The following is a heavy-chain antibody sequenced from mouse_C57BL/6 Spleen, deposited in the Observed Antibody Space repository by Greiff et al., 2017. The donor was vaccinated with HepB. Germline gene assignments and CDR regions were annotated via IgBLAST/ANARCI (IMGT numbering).Heavy chain of an antibody. D-gene: IGHD4-1*01. CDR1: GFNIKDDY. J-gene: IGHJ1*03. CDR3: TTFWDDGDWYFDV. CDR2: IDPENGDT. Sequence: VQLQQSGAELVRPGASVKLSCTASGFNIKDDYMHWVKQRPEQGLEWIGWIDPENGDTEYASKFQGKATITADTSSNTAYLQLSSLTSEDTAVYYCTTFWDDGDWYFDVWGTGTTVTVSS. V-gene: IGHV14-4*01.